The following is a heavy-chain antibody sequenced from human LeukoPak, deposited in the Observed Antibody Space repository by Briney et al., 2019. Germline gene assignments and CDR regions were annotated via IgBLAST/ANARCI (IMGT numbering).Heavy chain of an antibody. CDR1: SGSISSYY. Sequence: SETLSLTCTVSSGSISSYYWSWIRQPPGKGLEWIGYIYTSGSTNYNPSLKSRVTISVDTSKNQFSLKLSSVTAADTAVYYCARHGIAARRSYYYYMDVWGKGTTVTVSS. CDR2: IYTSGST. D-gene: IGHD6-6*01. V-gene: IGHV4-4*09. J-gene: IGHJ6*03. CDR3: ARHGIAARRSYYYYMDV.